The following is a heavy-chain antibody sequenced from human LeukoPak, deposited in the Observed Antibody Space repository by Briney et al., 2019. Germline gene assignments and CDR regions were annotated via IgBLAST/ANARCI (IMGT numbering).Heavy chain of an antibody. CDR3: ARNNGMDV. CDR1: GFALSSHW. J-gene: IGHJ6*02. Sequence: GGSLRLSCAASGFALSSHWMAWVRQVLGRGPEWVANVNRDGSETYYLDSVKGRFTISKDNAKNSLYLQMNSLRAEDTALYHCARNNGMDVWGQGTTVIVSS. V-gene: IGHV3-7*03. CDR2: VNRDGSET.